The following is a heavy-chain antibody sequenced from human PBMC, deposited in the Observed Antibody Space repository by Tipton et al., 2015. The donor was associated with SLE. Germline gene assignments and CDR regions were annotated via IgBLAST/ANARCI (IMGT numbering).Heavy chain of an antibody. CDR3: ARFYDSSGYYQGWFDP. J-gene: IGHJ5*02. CDR2: IHYSGSS. CDR1: GGFISSHY. Sequence: TLSLTCTVSGGFISSHYWSWIRQPPGKGLEWIGYIHYSGSSYYNPSLKSRVTISVDTSKNQFSLKLSSVTAADTAVYYCARFYDSSGYYQGWFDPWGQGTLVTVSS. V-gene: IGHV4-59*11. D-gene: IGHD3-22*01.